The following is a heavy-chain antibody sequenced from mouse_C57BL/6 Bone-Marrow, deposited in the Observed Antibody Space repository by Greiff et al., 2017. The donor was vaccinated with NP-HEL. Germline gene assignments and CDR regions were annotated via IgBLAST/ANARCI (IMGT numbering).Heavy chain of an antibody. CDR3: ARGYWYFEV. CDR1: GFTFSDYY. J-gene: IGHJ1*03. V-gene: IGHV5-16*01. CDR2: INYDGSST. Sequence: EVMLVESEGGLVQPGSSMKLSCTASGFTFSDYYMAWVRQVPEKGLEWVANINYDGSSTYYLDSLKSRFIISRDNAKNILYLQMSSLKSDDTATYYCARGYWYFEVWGTGTTVTVSS.